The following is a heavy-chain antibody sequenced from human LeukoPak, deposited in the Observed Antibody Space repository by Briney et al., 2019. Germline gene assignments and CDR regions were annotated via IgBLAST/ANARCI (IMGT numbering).Heavy chain of an antibody. J-gene: IGHJ6*02. V-gene: IGHV1-69*04. Sequence: ASVKVSCKASGGTFSSYAISWVRQAPGQGLEWMGRIIPIFGIANYAQKFQGRVTITADKSTSTAYMELSSLRSEDTALYYCASWLGYCSSTSCRAPSYYYYGMDVWGQGTTVTVSS. CDR3: ASWLGYCSSTSCRAPSYYYYGMDV. CDR2: IIPIFGIA. CDR1: GGTFSSYA. D-gene: IGHD2-2*01.